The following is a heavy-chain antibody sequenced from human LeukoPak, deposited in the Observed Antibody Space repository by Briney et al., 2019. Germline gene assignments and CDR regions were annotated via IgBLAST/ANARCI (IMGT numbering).Heavy chain of an antibody. V-gene: IGHV3-23*01. D-gene: IGHD5-12*01. CDR2: NSGSGDAT. Sequence: GGSLRLSCAASGFTFSTYAMSWVRQAPGKGLEWVSANSGSGDATYYADSVKGRFTISRDKSKNTLYLQMNSLRVEGTALYYCAKDRGLYSGVFAFDIWGQGTPVTASS. J-gene: IGHJ3*02. CDR1: GFTFSTYA. CDR3: AKDRGLYSGVFAFDI.